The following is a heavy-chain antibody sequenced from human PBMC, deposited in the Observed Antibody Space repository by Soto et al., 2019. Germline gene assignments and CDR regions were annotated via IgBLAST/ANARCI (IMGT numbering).Heavy chain of an antibody. Sequence: QVQLRESGPGLVKPSETLSLTCAVSGGSITSGGSYWSWVRQHPGKGLEWIGHVYYSWSAYYNPSLKSRVAIPVDTSKNHFSLRVNYVTAADTAVYYCAKSLPGGTIYYMDVWGEGTTITVSS. J-gene: IGHJ6*03. D-gene: IGHD1-26*01. CDR2: VYYSWSA. CDR3: AKSLPGGTIYYMDV. V-gene: IGHV4-31*11. CDR1: GGSITSGGSY.